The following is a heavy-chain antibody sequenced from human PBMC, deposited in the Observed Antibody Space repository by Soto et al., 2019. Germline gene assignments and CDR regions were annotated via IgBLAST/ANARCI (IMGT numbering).Heavy chain of an antibody. CDR1: GGSFSGYY. J-gene: IGHJ4*02. CDR3: ARSITMVRGVIGY. D-gene: IGHD3-10*01. V-gene: IGHV4-34*01. CDR2: INHSGST. Sequence: QVQLQQWGAGLLKPSETLSLTCAVYGGSFSGYYWSWIRQPPGKGLEWIGEINHSGSTNYNPSLKSGVTISVDTSKNQFSLKLSSVTAADTAVYYCARSITMVRGVIGYWGQGTLVTVSS.